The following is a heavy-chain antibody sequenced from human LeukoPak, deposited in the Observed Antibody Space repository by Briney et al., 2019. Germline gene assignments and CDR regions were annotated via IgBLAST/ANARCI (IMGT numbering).Heavy chain of an antibody. CDR1: GFTSSA. V-gene: IGHV3-30*04. Sequence: GGSLRLSCAASGFTSSAIHWVRQSPGKGLEWLAIISFDGAYRYYADSVKGRFTISRDNSKNTLYLQMNSLRAEDTALYYCAKARGTDYGDYVIFDYWGQGTLVTVSS. CDR2: ISFDGAYR. D-gene: IGHD4-17*01. J-gene: IGHJ4*02. CDR3: AKARGTDYGDYVIFDY.